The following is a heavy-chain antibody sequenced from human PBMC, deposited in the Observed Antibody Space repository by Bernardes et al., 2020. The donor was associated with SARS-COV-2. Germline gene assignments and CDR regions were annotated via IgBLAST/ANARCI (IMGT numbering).Heavy chain of an antibody. J-gene: IGHJ4*02. D-gene: IGHD3-16*01. Sequence: GGSLRLSCSASGFTFSRSAMQWVRRAPGKGLEYVSAVTSNGGSTHYADSVKGRFSISRDNSKDTVYLQMSSLRPEDTAVYYCVDGQGGYWGQGTLVIVSS. CDR2: VTSNGGST. CDR1: GFTFSRSA. V-gene: IGHV3-64D*06. CDR3: VDGQGGY.